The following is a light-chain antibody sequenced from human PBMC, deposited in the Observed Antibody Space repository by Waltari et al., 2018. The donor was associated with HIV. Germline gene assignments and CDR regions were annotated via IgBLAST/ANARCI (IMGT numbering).Light chain of an antibody. CDR2: STA. CDR3: QQVNRSPLT. Sequence: DIQLTQSPSFLSASVGDRVTITCRASQGINHFLAWYQQKPGKAPKLLIYSTATLSSVVPSRFSGSGSGTEFTLTISSLQPEDFATYYCQQVNRSPLTFGGGTKVEIK. CDR1: QGINHF. V-gene: IGKV1-9*01. J-gene: IGKJ4*01.